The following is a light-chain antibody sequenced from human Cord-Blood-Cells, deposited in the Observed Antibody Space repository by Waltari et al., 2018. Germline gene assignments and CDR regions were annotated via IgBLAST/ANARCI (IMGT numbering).Light chain of an antibody. CDR2: YDS. CDR1: KLGRKN. Sequence: SHVLTQAPSVSVAPRKTARINWGGNKLGRKNVQRYQQKPGQAPVLVIYYDSDRPSGIPERFSGSNSGNTATLTISRVEAGDEADYYCQVWDSSSDHYVFGTGTKVTVL. V-gene: IGLV3-21*04. CDR3: QVWDSSSDHYV. J-gene: IGLJ1*01.